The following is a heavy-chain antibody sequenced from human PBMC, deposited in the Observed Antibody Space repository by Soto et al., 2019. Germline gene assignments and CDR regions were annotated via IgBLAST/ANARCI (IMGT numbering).Heavy chain of an antibody. CDR3: ARGDYYDSSGYFDY. CDR1: AYTFTSSG. Sequence: ASVKVSCKASAYTFTSSGINWVRQAPGQGLERVGWNSDYNGNTNYAQNLQGKVTITTDTFTSTVYMLLRSLRSVDTVVYYCARGDYYDSSGYFDYWGQGTLVTVST. V-gene: IGHV1-18*04. D-gene: IGHD3-22*01. J-gene: IGHJ4*02. CDR2: NSDYNGNT.